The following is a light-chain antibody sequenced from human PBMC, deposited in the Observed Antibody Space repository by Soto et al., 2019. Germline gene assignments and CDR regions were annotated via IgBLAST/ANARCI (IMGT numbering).Light chain of an antibody. CDR2: GAS. CDR3: QQYGNSPRT. V-gene: IGKV3-20*01. Sequence: EIVLTQSPGTLSLPPGKRATLSCRASQSVSTSQLAWYQQKPGQAPRLLIFGASSRATGIPDRFRGSGSGTDFTLTISRLEPEDFAVYYCQQYGNSPRTFGQGTKVDIK. J-gene: IGKJ1*01. CDR1: QSVSTSQ.